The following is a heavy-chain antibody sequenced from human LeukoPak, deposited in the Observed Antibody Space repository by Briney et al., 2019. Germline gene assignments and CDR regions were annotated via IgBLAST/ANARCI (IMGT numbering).Heavy chain of an antibody. V-gene: IGHV3-23*01. CDR3: AKGSGSYYRAPFDP. CDR1: GFTFSSYA. D-gene: IGHD3-10*01. CDR2: ISGSGGST. J-gene: IGHJ5*02. Sequence: GGSLRLSCAASGFTFSSYAMSWVRQAPGKGLEWVSAISGSGGSTYYADSVKGRFTISRDNSKNMVYLQMNSLRAEDTAVYYCAKGSGSYYRAPFDPWGQGTLVTVSS.